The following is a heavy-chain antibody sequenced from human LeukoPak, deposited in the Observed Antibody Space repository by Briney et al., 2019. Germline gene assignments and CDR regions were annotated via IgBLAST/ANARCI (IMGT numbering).Heavy chain of an antibody. Sequence: SETLSLTCTVSGGSISSYYWSWIRQPAGKGLEWIGRIHTSGITNYNPSLKNRVTISVDTSKNQFSLKVSSLTAADPAVYYCARARYYYKSSGYLYFDYWGKGTLVTVSS. V-gene: IGHV4-4*07. CDR1: GGSISSYY. CDR2: IHTSGIT. D-gene: IGHD3-22*01. CDR3: ARARYYYKSSGYLYFDY. J-gene: IGHJ4*02.